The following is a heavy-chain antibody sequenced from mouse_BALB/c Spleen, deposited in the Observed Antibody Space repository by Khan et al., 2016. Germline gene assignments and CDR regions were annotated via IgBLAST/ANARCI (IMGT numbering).Heavy chain of an antibody. J-gene: IGHJ4*01. CDR3: ASDLRWYAMDY. CDR2: IDPYNGGP. Sequence: VQLQQSGPELVKPGASVKVSCKASGYAFTSYNMYWVKQSPGKSLEWIGYIDPYNGGPHYNQKFKGKATLTVYKSSSTAFMHLNSLTSEDSAVYYCASDLRWYAMDYWGQGTSVTVSS. D-gene: IGHD2-1*01. CDR1: GYAFTSYN. V-gene: IGHV1S135*01.